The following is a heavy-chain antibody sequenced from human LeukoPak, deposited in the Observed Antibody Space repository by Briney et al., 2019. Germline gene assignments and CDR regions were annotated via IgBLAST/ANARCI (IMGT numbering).Heavy chain of an antibody. D-gene: IGHD5-18*01. CDR1: GFTLSSYS. Sequence: GGSLRLSCAASGFTLSSYSMNWVCQAPGKGLEWVSSISSSSSYIYYADSVKGRFTISRDNAKNSLYLQMNSLRAEDTAVYYCARVLRGYSYGIVDYWVQGTLVTVSS. J-gene: IGHJ4*02. V-gene: IGHV3-21*01. CDR3: ARVLRGYSYGIVDY. CDR2: ISSSSSYI.